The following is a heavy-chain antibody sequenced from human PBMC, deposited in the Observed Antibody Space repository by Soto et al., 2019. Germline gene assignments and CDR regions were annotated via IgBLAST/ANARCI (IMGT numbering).Heavy chain of an antibody. Sequence: QVQLQETGPGLVKPSQTLSLTCTVSGGSISSGDYYWSWIRQPPGKGLEWIGYIYYSGSTYYNPSLKSRVTISVDTSKTQFSLKLSSVTAADTAVYYCAKSYSSSWSHFDYWGQGTLVTLSS. CDR3: AKSYSSSWSHFDY. CDR1: GGSISSGDYY. J-gene: IGHJ4*02. V-gene: IGHV4-30-4*01. D-gene: IGHD6-13*01. CDR2: IYYSGST.